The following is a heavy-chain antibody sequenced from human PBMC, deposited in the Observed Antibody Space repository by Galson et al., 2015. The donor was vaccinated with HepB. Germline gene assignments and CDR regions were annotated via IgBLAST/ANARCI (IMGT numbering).Heavy chain of an antibody. CDR1: GYTGYTFSSYS. V-gene: IGHV1-18*01. Sequence: SVKVSCKASGYTGYTFSSYSITWVRQAPGQGLEWMGWISPYNRDTNYARKFQGRVTMTTDTFTSTAYMELRSLRSDDTAVYYCARGAFVGVVGGIQNNWFGPWGQGTLVTVSS. CDR2: ISPYNRDT. J-gene: IGHJ5*02. CDR3: ARGAFVGVVGGIQNNWFGP. D-gene: IGHD2-15*01.